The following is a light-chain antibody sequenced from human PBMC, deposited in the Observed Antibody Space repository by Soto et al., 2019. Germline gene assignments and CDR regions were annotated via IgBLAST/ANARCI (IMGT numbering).Light chain of an antibody. Sequence: EIVLTQSPATLSVSPGERVILSCRASQSVDISLAWYQQKPGQAPRLLIYGASTRATDMPGTFSGRGSGTEFTLTITSLRPEDFGVYYCQQYRSWPRTFDQGTKVDIK. V-gene: IGKV3-15*01. CDR1: QSVDIS. CDR2: GAS. CDR3: QQYRSWPRT. J-gene: IGKJ1*01.